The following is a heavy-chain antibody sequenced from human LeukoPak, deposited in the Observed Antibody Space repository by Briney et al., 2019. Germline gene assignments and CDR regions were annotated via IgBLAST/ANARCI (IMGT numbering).Heavy chain of an antibody. CDR2: ISYDGSNK. CDR3: AKDPYGEYVSGNWFDP. Sequence: GGSLRLSCAASGFTFSSYGMHWVRQAPGKGLEWVAVISYDGSNKYYADSVKGRFTISRDNSKNTLYLQMNSLRAEDTAVYYCAKDPYGEYVSGNWFDPWGQGTLVTVSS. CDR1: GFTFSSYG. V-gene: IGHV3-30*18. D-gene: IGHD4-17*01. J-gene: IGHJ5*02.